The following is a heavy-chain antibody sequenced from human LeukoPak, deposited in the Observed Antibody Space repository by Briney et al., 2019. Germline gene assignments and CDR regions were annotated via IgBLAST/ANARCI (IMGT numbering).Heavy chain of an antibody. J-gene: IGHJ4*02. CDR3: ATHILFWSGLFDS. Sequence: PGGSLRLSCAASGITFNQYAMSWVRQAPGKGLKWISTISGNAGSTYYADSVKGRFTISRDNSKNTLYLQMDDLRAEDSAVYYCATHILFWSGLFDSWGQGALVSVSS. V-gene: IGHV3-23*01. CDR1: GITFNQYA. CDR2: ISGNAGST. D-gene: IGHD3-3*01.